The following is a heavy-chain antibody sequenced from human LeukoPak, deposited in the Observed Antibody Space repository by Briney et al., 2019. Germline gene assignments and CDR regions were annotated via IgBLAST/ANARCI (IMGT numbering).Heavy chain of an antibody. CDR3: ARDHVWESDAFDI. J-gene: IGHJ3*02. CDR2: IYTRGST. CDR1: GGSISSYY. D-gene: IGHD1-26*01. V-gene: IGHV4-4*07. Sequence: PSETLSLTCTVSGGSISSYYWSWIRQPAGKGLEWIGRIYTRGSTNYNPSLKSGVSISEDTSKHQFSLKLSSVTAADTAVYYCARDHVWESDAFDIWGQGTMVTVSS.